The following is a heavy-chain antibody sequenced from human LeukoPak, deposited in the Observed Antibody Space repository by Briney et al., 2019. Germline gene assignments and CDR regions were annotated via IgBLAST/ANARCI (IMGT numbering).Heavy chain of an antibody. D-gene: IGHD5-18*01. CDR3: AKDVVDTATPVDY. J-gene: IGHJ4*02. CDR1: GFTFSRYA. Sequence: GGSLRLSCAASGFTFSRYALSWVRQAPAKGLEWVSAISGSGGSTYYADSVKGRFTISRDNSKNTLYLQMNSLRAEDTAVYYCAKDVVDTATPVDYWGQGTLVTVSS. V-gene: IGHV3-23*01. CDR2: ISGSGGST.